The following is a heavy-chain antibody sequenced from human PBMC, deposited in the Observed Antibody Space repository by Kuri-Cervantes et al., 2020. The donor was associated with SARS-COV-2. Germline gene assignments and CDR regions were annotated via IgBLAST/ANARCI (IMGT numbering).Heavy chain of an antibody. CDR2: IYHSGST. V-gene: IGHV4-30-2*01. D-gene: IGHD3-9*01. J-gene: IGHJ4*02. Sequence: SETLSLTCAVSGGSISSGGYSWSWIRQPPGKGLEWIGYIYHSGSTYYNPSLKSRVTISVDTSKNQFSLKLSSVTAADTAVYYCAREYYDILTGHQLFDYWGQGTLVTVSS. CDR1: GGSISSGGYS. CDR3: AREYYDILTGHQLFDY.